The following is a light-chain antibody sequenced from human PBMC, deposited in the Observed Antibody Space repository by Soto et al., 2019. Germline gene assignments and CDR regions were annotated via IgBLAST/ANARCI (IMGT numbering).Light chain of an antibody. J-gene: IGLJ1*01. CDR2: DGT. Sequence: YELTQPPSVSVAPGQTARITCGGNNIGSKTVYWYQQKPGQAPLLVVYDGTDRPSGIPERFSGSKSGTSASLAITGLQAEDEADYYCQSYDNSLSVYVFGTGTKVTVL. CDR1: NIGSKT. V-gene: IGLV3-21*02. CDR3: QSYDNSLSVYV.